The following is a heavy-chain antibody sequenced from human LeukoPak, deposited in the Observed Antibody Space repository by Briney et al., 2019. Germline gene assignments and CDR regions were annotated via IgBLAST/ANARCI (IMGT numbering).Heavy chain of an antibody. V-gene: IGHV1-69*10. CDR1: GGTFSSYT. D-gene: IGHD3-3*01. Sequence: SVKVSCKASGGTFSSYTISWVRQAPGQGLEWMGWIIPMLGIVNYAQKFQGRVTITADKSTSTAYMELSSLRSEDTAVYYCARDPPSYYDFWSGYRRSPDAFDIWGQGKMVTVSS. CDR3: ARDPPSYYDFWSGYRRSPDAFDI. CDR2: IIPMLGIV. J-gene: IGHJ3*02.